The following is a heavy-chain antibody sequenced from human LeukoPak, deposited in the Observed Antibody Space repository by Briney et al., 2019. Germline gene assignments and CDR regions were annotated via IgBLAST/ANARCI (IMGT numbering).Heavy chain of an antibody. CDR2: INKDGGEK. CDR3: VKDSPPRYSGSPPAY. Sequence: PGGSLRLSCAASGFTFSSYWMSWVRPAPGKGLEWVANINKDGGEKYYVDSVKGRFTISRDNAKNSLYLQMNSLRADDTAVYYCVKDSPPRYSGSPPAYWGQGTLVTVSS. D-gene: IGHD1-26*01. V-gene: IGHV3-7*03. CDR1: GFTFSSYW. J-gene: IGHJ4*02.